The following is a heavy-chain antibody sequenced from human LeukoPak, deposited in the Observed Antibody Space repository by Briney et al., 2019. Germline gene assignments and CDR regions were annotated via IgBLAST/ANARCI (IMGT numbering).Heavy chain of an antibody. D-gene: IGHD4-11*01. J-gene: IGHJ4*02. CDR1: GFTFSSYA. CDR3: AKDRYSNYYFDY. V-gene: IGHV3-23*01. Sequence: PGGSLRLSCAASGFTFSSYAMSWVRQAPGKGLEWVSAISGSGGSIYYADSVKGRFTISRDNSKNTLYLQMNSLRAEDTAVYYCAKDRYSNYYFDYWGQGTLVTVSS. CDR2: ISGSGGSI.